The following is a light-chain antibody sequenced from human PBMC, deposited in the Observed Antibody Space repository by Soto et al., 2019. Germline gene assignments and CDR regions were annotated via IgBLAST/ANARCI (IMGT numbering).Light chain of an antibody. V-gene: IGLV1-44*01. CDR1: TSKIGENT. CDR3: AAWDVPLNGHV. J-gene: IGLJ1*01. Sequence: QSVLTQPPSVSGTLGQGVTISCSGSTSKIGENTVAWFQQHPGTAPKVLIYVTDRRPSGVPDRFSGSKTGTSAYLAISALQSEDEADYYCAAWDVPLNGHVFGTGTKLTVL. CDR2: VTD.